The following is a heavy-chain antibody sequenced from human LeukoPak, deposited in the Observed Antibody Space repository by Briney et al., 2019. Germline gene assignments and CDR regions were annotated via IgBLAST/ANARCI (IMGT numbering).Heavy chain of an antibody. J-gene: IGHJ3*01. CDR3: ARDTHYYGSGSPAFDF. D-gene: IGHD3-10*01. Sequence: GGSLRLSCAASGFTFSSFAMNWVRQAPGKGLEWVSYISSSSSTIHYADSVKGRFSISRDNSKNSLYLQMNSLRPEDTAIYYCARDTHYYGSGSPAFDFWGQGTMVTVSS. CDR2: ISSSSSTI. CDR1: GFTFSSFA. V-gene: IGHV3-48*01.